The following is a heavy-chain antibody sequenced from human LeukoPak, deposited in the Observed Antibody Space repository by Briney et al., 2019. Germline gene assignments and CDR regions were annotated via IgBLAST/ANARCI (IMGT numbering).Heavy chain of an antibody. V-gene: IGHV3-21*04. CDR1: GFTLSSYS. CDR2: ISSSSSYI. J-gene: IGHJ6*02. D-gene: IGHD5-12*01. CDR3: AKDRKGGGIVATVENYYYYYGMDV. Sequence: GGSLRLSCAASGFTLSSYSMNWVRQAPGKGLEWVSSISSSSSYIYYADSVKGRFTISRDNAKNSLYLQMNSLRAEDTALYYCAKDRKGGGIVATVENYYYYYGMDVWGQGTTVTVSS.